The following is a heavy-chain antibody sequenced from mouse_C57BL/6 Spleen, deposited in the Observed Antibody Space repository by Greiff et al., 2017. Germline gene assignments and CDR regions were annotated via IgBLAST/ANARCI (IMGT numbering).Heavy chain of an antibody. V-gene: IGHV1-64*01. Sequence: QVQLQQPGAELVKPGASVKLSCKASGYTFTSYWMHWVKQRPGQGLEWIGMIHPNSGSTNYNEKFKSKATLTVDKSSSTAYMQLSSLTSEDSAVYYCAREDYDYDGFAYWGQGTLVTVSA. CDR2: IHPNSGST. J-gene: IGHJ3*01. CDR3: AREDYDYDGFAY. D-gene: IGHD2-4*01. CDR1: GYTFTSYW.